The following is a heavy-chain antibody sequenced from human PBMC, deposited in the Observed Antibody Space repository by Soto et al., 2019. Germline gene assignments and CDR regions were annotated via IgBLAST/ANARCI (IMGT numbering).Heavy chain of an antibody. CDR2: ISYDGSSK. V-gene: IGHV3-30-3*01. J-gene: IGHJ4*02. D-gene: IGHD6-13*01. CDR3: ARESGVAAASDFDY. CDR1: GFTFSSYA. Sequence: QVQLVESGGGVVQPGRSLRLSCAASGFTFSSYAMHWVRQAPGKGLEWVTFISYDGSSKYCADSVKGRFTISRDNSKNTLYRQMNSLRAEDTAVYYCARESGVAAASDFDYWGQGTLVTVSS.